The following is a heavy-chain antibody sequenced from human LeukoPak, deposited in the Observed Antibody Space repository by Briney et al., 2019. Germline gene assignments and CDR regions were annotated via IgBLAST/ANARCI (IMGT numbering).Heavy chain of an antibody. Sequence: GGSLRLSCAASGFTFSSYGMHWVRQAPGKGREGVAVIWYDGSNKYYADSVKGRFTISRDNSKNTLYLQMNSLRAEDTAVYYCARDRQQLALGFDYWGQGTLVTVSS. J-gene: IGHJ4*02. CDR3: ARDRQQLALGFDY. CDR1: GFTFSSYG. CDR2: IWYDGSNK. V-gene: IGHV3-33*01. D-gene: IGHD6-13*01.